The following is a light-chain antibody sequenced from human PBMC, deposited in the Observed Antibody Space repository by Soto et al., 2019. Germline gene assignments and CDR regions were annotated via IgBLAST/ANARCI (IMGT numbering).Light chain of an antibody. CDR1: QSVTGSY. J-gene: IGKJ3*01. Sequence: EIVLTQSPGTLSLSPGERATLSCRASQSVTGSYLAWYQQKPGQAPRLLIYGASSRASDIPDRFSGSGSGTDFTLTISRLEPEDFAVYYCQQYGSSPPVTFGPGTKVDIK. V-gene: IGKV3-20*01. CDR3: QQYGSSPPVT. CDR2: GAS.